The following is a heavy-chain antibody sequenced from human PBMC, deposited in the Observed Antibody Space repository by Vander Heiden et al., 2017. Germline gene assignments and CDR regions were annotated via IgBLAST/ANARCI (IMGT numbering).Heavy chain of an antibody. D-gene: IGHD3-22*01. J-gene: IGHJ4*02. CDR3: AENNYYDSSGYFS. CDR2: IYYSGST. Sequence: QLQLQESGPGLVKPSETLSLTCTVPGGSISSSSYYWGWIRQPPGKGLEWIGSIYYSGSTYYNPSLKSRVTISVDTSKNQFSLKLSSVTAADTAVYYCAENNYYDSSGYFSWGQGTLVTVSS. V-gene: IGHV4-39*01. CDR1: GGSISSSSYY.